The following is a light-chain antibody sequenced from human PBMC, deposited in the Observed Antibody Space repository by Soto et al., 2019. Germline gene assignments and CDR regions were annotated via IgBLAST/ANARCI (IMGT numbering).Light chain of an antibody. V-gene: IGLV1-47*01. CDR1: SSNIGTNY. CDR3: APWDDSLSSVV. J-gene: IGLJ2*01. Sequence: QSVLTQPPSASGTPGLTVIISCSGSSSNIGTNYVSWYQQLPGTAPRLLIRKNDQRPSGVPDRFSGSKSGTSASLAISGLRSEDEAIYYCAPWDDSLSSVVFGGGTKLTVL. CDR2: KND.